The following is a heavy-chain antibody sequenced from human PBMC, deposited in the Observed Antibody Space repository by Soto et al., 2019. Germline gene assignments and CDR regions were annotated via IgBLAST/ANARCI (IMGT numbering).Heavy chain of an antibody. Sequence: QVQLVQSGAEVKKPGSSVKVSCKASGGTLSSSAISWVRQAPGQGLEWMGGIIPIFGTANYAQEFQGRVTITADESTSTAYMEMSSLRSEDTAVYYCARESRYCSGGSCYFLTGIDYWGQGTLVTVSS. CDR2: IIPIFGTA. D-gene: IGHD2-15*01. CDR1: GGTLSSSA. J-gene: IGHJ4*02. CDR3: ARESRYCSGGSCYFLTGIDY. V-gene: IGHV1-69*12.